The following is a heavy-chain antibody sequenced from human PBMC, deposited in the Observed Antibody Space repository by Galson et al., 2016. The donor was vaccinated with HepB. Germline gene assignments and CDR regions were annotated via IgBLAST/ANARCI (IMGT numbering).Heavy chain of an antibody. D-gene: IGHD5-24*01. CDR2: TYYRSKWFR. V-gene: IGHV6-1*01. Sequence: CAISGDSVPSNSAAWSWVRQSPSRGLEWLGRTYYRSKWFRGYAVSVKGRITINPDTSKNQFSLQLDSVTPEDTAVYYCAGASNGYISYWGQGTLVTVSS. CDR3: AGASNGYISY. J-gene: IGHJ4*02. CDR1: GDSVPSNSAA.